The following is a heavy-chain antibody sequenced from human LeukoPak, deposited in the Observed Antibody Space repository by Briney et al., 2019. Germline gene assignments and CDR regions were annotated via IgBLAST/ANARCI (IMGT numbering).Heavy chain of an antibody. CDR3: ARRLIWELSGFDY. Sequence: GGSLRLSCAASGFTFSDYYMSWIRQAPGRGLEWVSYISSSGSTIYYADSVKGRFTISRDNAKNSLYLQMNSLRAEDTAVYYCARRLIWELSGFDYWGQGTLVTVSS. D-gene: IGHD1-26*01. V-gene: IGHV3-11*01. CDR1: GFTFSDYY. J-gene: IGHJ4*02. CDR2: ISSSGSTI.